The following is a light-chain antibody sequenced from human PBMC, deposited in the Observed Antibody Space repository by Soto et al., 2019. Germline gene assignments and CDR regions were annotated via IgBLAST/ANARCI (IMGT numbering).Light chain of an antibody. CDR1: RSFASSY. CDR3: QHYASSPPYT. J-gene: IGKJ2*01. CDR2: AAS. Sequence: EIVLTQSPVTLSLSPVERATLSCRASRSFASSYLGWYQQKPGQAPRLLIYAASTRATGIPDRVSGSGSATDFSLTISRLEPEDSAVYYCQHYASSPPYTFGQGNKLEIK. V-gene: IGKV3-20*01.